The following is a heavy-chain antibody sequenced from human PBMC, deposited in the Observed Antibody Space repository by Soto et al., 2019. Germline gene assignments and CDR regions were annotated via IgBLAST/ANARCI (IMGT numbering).Heavy chain of an antibody. J-gene: IGHJ6*02. D-gene: IGHD1-20*01. CDR2: ISYDGSNK. Sequence: QVQLVESGGGVVQPGRSLRLSCAASGFTFSSYGMHWVRQAPGKGLEWVAVISYDGSNKYYADSVKGRFTISRDNSKNTRYLQMNSLRAEDTTVYYCAKERITGTIYYYYYGMDVWGQGTTVTVSS. CDR1: GFTFSSYG. V-gene: IGHV3-30*18. CDR3: AKERITGTIYYYYYGMDV.